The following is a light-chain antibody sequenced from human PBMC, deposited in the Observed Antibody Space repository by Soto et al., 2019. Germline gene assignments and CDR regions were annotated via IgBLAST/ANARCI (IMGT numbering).Light chain of an antibody. CDR3: QQYNNWPSLT. J-gene: IGKJ4*01. CDR1: QSVSSN. CDR2: GAS. Sequence: EIVMTQSPATLSVSPGERATLSCRASQSVSSNLAGYQQKPGQAPRLLIYGASTRATGIPARFSGSGSGTEFTLTVSSLQSEDFAVYYCQQYNNWPSLTFGGGTQVEIK. V-gene: IGKV3-15*01.